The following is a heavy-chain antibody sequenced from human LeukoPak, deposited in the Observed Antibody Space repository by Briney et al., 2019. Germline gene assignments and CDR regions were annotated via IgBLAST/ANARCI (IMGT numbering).Heavy chain of an antibody. D-gene: IGHD5-12*01. CDR2: ISSSSSYI. Sequence: GGSLRLSCAASGFTFSSYSMNWVRQAPGKGLEWVSSISSSSSYIYYADSVKGRFTISRDNAKNSLYLQMNSLRAEDTAVHYCARDERYSGYDLWYYFDYWGQGTLVTVSS. V-gene: IGHV3-21*01. J-gene: IGHJ4*02. CDR3: ARDERYSGYDLWYYFDY. CDR1: GFTFSSYS.